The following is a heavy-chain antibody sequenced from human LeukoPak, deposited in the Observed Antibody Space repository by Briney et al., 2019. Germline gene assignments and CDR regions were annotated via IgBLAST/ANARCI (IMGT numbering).Heavy chain of an antibody. J-gene: IGHJ6*03. CDR1: GGSISSYY. CDR3: ANSGHYYYYYYMDV. CDR2: IYYSGST. V-gene: IGHV4-59*01. Sequence: PSETLFLTCTVSGGSISSYYWSWIRQPPGKGLEWIGYIYYSGSTNYNPSLKSRVTISVDTSKNQFSLKLSSVTAADTAVYYCANSGHYYYYYYMDVWGKGTTVTVSS.